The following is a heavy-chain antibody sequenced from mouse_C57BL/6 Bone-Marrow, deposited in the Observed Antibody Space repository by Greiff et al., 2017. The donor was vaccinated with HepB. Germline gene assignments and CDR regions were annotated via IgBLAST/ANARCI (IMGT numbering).Heavy chain of an antibody. V-gene: IGHV5-16*01. CDR3: AREGTAQATGGFDY. CDR1: GFTFSDYY. J-gene: IGHJ2*01. Sequence: EVNVVESEGGLVQPGSSMKLSCTASGFTFSDYYMAWVRQVPEKGLEWVANINYDGSSTYYLDSLKSRFIISRDNAKNILYLQMSSLKSEDTATYYCAREGTAQATGGFDYWGQGTTLTVSS. CDR2: INYDGSST. D-gene: IGHD3-2*02.